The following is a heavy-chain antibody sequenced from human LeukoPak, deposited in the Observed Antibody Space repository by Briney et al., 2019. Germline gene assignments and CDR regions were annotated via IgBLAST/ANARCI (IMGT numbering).Heavy chain of an antibody. Sequence: GGSLRLSCATSGFTFSRYAMHWVRQAPGKGLEWVALISYDANIGSNKYYADSVKGRFTISRDDSKNTLYLQMNSLRAEDTAVYYCARDGGYDFWSGYYQDYWGQGTLVTVSS. CDR2: ISYDANIGSNK. J-gene: IGHJ4*02. V-gene: IGHV3-30-3*01. CDR3: ARDGGYDFWSGYYQDY. D-gene: IGHD3-3*01. CDR1: GFTFSRYA.